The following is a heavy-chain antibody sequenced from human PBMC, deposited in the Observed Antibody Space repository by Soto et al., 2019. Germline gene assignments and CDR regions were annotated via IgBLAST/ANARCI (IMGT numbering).Heavy chain of an antibody. D-gene: IGHD3-10*01. CDR2: IYPGDSDT. CDR1: GYSFTSYW. CDR3: VRDSLFYYSSDNGFDT. V-gene: IGHV5-51*01. J-gene: IGHJ5*02. Sequence: GESLKISCKGSGYSFTSYWIGWVRQMPGKGLEWMGIIYPGDSDTRYSPSFQGQVTISADKSISTAYLQMNSLRAEDTAVYYCVRDSLFYYSSDNGFDTCCQGTLVTISS.